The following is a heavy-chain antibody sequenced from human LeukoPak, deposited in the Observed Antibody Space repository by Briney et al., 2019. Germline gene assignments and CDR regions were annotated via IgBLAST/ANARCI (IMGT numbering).Heavy chain of an antibody. CDR1: GVSISSSNSY. D-gene: IGHD3/OR15-3a*01. V-gene: IGHV4-39*01. CDR2: IYYSGNT. CDR3: ARQTGSGLFILP. Sequence: SETLSLTCTVSGVSISSSNSYWGWIRQLPGKGLEWIGSIYYSGNTHYNASLKSQVSISIDTSKNQFSLRLTSVTAADTAVYYCARQTGSGLFILPGGQGTLVTVSS. J-gene: IGHJ4*02.